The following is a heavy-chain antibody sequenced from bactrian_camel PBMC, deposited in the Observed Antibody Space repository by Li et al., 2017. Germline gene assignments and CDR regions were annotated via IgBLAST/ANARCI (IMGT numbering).Heavy chain of an antibody. Sequence: QLVESGGGLVQPGGSLRLSCTASGFTFSPNWVYWVRQAPGKGLEWVSSIYSDGSLTWYADSVKGRFTISQDKAKNTLYLQMHSLKPEDTATYFCAAEGRRGGCLSRQHYKYWGQGTQVTVS. CDR3: AAEGRRGGCLSRQHYKY. V-gene: IGHV3S6*01. J-gene: IGHJ4*01. CDR1: GFTFSPNW. CDR2: IYSDGSLT. D-gene: IGHD2*01.